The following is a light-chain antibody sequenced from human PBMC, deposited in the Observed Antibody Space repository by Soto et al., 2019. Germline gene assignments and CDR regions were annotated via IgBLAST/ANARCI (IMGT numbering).Light chain of an antibody. V-gene: IGKV3-20*01. CDR1: QSVSSSY. Sequence: EIVLTHSPCTLSLSPGESATLSCRASQSVSSSYLAWYQQKPGQAPMLLIYGASSRATGIPDRFSGSGSGTDFTLNISRLEPEDFAVYDCQQYGSSHTFGQGTLLEIK. CDR2: GAS. J-gene: IGKJ5*01. CDR3: QQYGSSHT.